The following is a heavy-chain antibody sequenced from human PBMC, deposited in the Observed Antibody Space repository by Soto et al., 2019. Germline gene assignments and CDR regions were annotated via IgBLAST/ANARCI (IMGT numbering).Heavy chain of an antibody. CDR2: IYDSGIT. V-gene: IGHV4-4*02. CDR3: AKMVGATLVDY. CDR1: GASISSTSSGDW. Sequence: QVQLQESGPGLVKPSGTLSLTCTVSGASISSTSSGDWWSWVRQPPGKGLEWIGEIYDSGITNYNPSLKRRVTMSVDKSKNQFSLRLSSVTAADTAVYYCAKMVGATLVDYWGQGTLVTVSS. D-gene: IGHD1-26*01. J-gene: IGHJ4*02.